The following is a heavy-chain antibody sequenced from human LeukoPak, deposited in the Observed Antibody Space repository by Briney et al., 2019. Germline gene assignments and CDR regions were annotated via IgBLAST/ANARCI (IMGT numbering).Heavy chain of an antibody. J-gene: IGHJ6*03. CDR2: INHSGST. V-gene: IGHV4-34*01. CDR3: ARGYYYYYMDV. CDR1: GGSVSGYY. Sequence: SETLSLTCAVYGGSVSGYYWSWIRQPPGKGLEWIGQINHSGSTNYNPSLKSRVTISVDTSKNQFSLKLSSVATADTAVYYCARGYYYYYMDVWGKGTTVTVSS.